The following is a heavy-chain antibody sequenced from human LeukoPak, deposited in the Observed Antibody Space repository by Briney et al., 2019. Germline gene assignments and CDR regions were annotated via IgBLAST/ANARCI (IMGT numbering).Heavy chain of an antibody. CDR1: GFTFDDYA. D-gene: IGHD2/OR15-2a*01. CDR2: IGWDGGST. J-gene: IGHJ6*02. V-gene: IGHV3-43D*03. CDR3: AKDMGAYGPPRTTFYGMDV. Sequence: QTGGSLRLSCAASGFTFDDYAMHWVRQAPGKGLEWVSLIGWDGGSTYYADSVKGRFTISRDNSKNSLYLQMNSLRAEDTALYYCAKDMGAYGPPRTTFYGMDVWGQGTTVTVSS.